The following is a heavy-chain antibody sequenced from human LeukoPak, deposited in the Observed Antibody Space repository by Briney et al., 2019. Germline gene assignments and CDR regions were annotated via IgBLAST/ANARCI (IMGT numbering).Heavy chain of an antibody. Sequence: GESLTLSCAASGFTISSNYMSWVRQAPGKGLEWVSVIYSGGSTYYADSVKGRFTISRDNSKNTLYLQMNSLRAEDTAVYYCARTGLDGSLSFDYWGQGTLVTVSS. D-gene: IGHD3/OR15-3a*01. V-gene: IGHV3-53*01. CDR1: GFTISSNY. CDR3: ARTGLDGSLSFDY. J-gene: IGHJ4*02. CDR2: IYSGGST.